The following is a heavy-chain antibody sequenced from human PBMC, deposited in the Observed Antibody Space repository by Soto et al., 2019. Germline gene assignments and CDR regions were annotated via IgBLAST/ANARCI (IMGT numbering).Heavy chain of an antibody. CDR2: IYYSGST. J-gene: IGHJ6*02. D-gene: IGHD3-10*01. CDR1: GGSISSYY. CDR3: ARGGSGSYIYYYYGMDV. V-gene: IGHV4-59*01. Sequence: LSLTCTVSGGSISSYYWSWIRQPPGKGLEWIGYIYYSGSTNYNPSLKSRVTISVDTSKNQFSLKLSSVTAADTAVYYCARGGSGSYIYYYYGMDVWGQGTTVTVSS.